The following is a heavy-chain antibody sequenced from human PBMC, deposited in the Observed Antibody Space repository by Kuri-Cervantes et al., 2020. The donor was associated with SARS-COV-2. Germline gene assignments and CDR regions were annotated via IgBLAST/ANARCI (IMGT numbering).Heavy chain of an antibody. D-gene: IGHD1-26*01. Sequence: GSLRLSCTVSGGSISSGDYYWSWIRQPPGKGLEWIGYIYYSGSTNYNPSLKSRVIISVDTSKNQFSLKLSSVTAADTAVYYCARAGIVGATGEFDYWGQGTLVTVSS. CDR3: ARAGIVGATGEFDY. J-gene: IGHJ4*02. V-gene: IGHV4-61*08. CDR2: IYYSGST. CDR1: GGSISSGDYY.